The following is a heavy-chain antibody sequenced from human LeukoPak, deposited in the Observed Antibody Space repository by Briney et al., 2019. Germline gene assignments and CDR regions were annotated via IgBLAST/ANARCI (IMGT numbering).Heavy chain of an antibody. D-gene: IGHD5-24*01. J-gene: IGHJ4*02. CDR3: VCGWLIWD. Sequence: ASVKVSCKASGYTFTSYYMHWVRQAPGQGLEWMGIINPSGGSTSYAQKFQGWVTMTRDTSISTAYMELSGLRSDDTAVYYCVCGWLIWDWGQGTLVTVSS. CDR1: GYTFTSYY. CDR2: INPSGGST. V-gene: IGHV1-46*01.